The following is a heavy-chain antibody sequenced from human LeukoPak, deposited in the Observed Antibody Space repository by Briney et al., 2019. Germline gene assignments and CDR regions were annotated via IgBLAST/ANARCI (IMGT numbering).Heavy chain of an antibody. CDR3: AKVDIVATMLDY. CDR2: ISSSSSYI. D-gene: IGHD5-12*01. Sequence: PGGSLRLSCAASGYTFSSYSMNWVRQAPGKGLEWVSSISSSSSYIYYADSVKGRFTISRDNSKNTLYLQMNSLRAEDTAVYYCAKVDIVATMLDYWGQGTLVTVSS. V-gene: IGHV3-21*01. CDR1: GYTFSSYS. J-gene: IGHJ4*02.